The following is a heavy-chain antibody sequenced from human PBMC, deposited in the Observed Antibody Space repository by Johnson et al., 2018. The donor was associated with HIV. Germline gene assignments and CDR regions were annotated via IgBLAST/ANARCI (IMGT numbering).Heavy chain of an antibody. CDR3: VLQFLEWLSSDAFDI. J-gene: IGHJ3*02. CDR2: ISGSGANT. Sequence: EVQSVESGGGLVQPGGSLRLSCAASGFTFSNYALSWVRQAPGKGLEWVSAISGSGANTYYADSVKGRFTISRDNSKNTLYLQMNSLTAEDTAVYYCVLQFLEWLSSDAFDIWGQGTMVTVSS. CDR1: GFTFSNYA. D-gene: IGHD3-3*01. V-gene: IGHV3-23*04.